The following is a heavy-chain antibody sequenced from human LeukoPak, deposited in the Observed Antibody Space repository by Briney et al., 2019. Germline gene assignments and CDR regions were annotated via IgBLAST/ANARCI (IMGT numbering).Heavy chain of an antibody. Sequence: GGSLRLSCAASGFTFSTYWMHWVRQAPGKGLVWVARINGDGSNTIYTASVKGRFTISRDNAKNTLYLQMNSLRAEDTAVYYCARDRWHDGFDDWGQGTLVTVSS. D-gene: IGHD1-1*01. J-gene: IGHJ4*02. V-gene: IGHV3-74*01. CDR3: ARDRWHDGFDD. CDR1: GFTFSTYW. CDR2: INGDGSNT.